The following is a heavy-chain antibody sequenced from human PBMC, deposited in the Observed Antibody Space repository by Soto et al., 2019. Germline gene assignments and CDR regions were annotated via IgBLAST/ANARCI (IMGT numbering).Heavy chain of an antibody. V-gene: IGHV4-39*01. J-gene: IGHJ4*01. CDR3: AAMRIVGATPYYFEY. CDR2: MYYSGST. D-gene: IGHD1-26*01. Sequence: SETLSLTCTISGDSISISSYYWAWIRQPPGKGLECVGSMYYSGSTYNNPSLKSRVTMSVDTPKKQFSLILSSVTAADTAVYYCAAMRIVGATPYYFEYWDEVNLLTVSS. CDR1: GDSISISSYY.